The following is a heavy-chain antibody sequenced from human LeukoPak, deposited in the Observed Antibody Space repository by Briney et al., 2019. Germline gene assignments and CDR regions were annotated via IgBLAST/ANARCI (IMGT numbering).Heavy chain of an antibody. CDR1: GFSFSSYW. V-gene: IGHV3-7*01. D-gene: IGHD2-15*01. CDR3: ARAGAIGSVDY. J-gene: IGHJ4*02. Sequence: GGSLRLSCAASGFSFSSYWMSWVRQAPGKGRERGANINHDGNEKYYVDSVTGRFTISRDNAKNSLYLQMNSLRVEDTAVYYCARAGAIGSVDYWGQGTLVPVSS. CDR2: INHDGNEK.